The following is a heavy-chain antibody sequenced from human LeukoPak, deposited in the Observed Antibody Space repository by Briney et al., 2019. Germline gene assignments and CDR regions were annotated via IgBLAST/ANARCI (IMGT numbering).Heavy chain of an antibody. V-gene: IGHV1-24*01. Sequence: ASVKVSCKVSGNSLNEVSIHWVRQAPGEGLEWMGGFHPEDGEIMYAQKFQGRVTMTEDTSTDTAYMEMRRLRSEDTAVYYCATEYYPLYSSGWYRYAFDIWGQGTMVTVSS. J-gene: IGHJ3*02. CDR2: FHPEDGEI. D-gene: IGHD6-19*01. CDR3: ATEYYPLYSSGWYRYAFDI. CDR1: GNSLNEVS.